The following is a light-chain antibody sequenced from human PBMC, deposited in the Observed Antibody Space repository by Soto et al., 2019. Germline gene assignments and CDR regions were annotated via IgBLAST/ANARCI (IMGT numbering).Light chain of an antibody. J-gene: IGKJ1*01. CDR3: QQSFSTPPT. CDR1: QSIRSY. Sequence: DIQMTQSPSSLSASVGDRVTITCRASQSIRSYLNWYQQKPGKAPNLLIFAASSLESGVPSRFSGSGSGTDFTLTISSLQPVDFATYYCQQSFSTPPTFGQGTKVDIK. CDR2: AAS. V-gene: IGKV1-39*01.